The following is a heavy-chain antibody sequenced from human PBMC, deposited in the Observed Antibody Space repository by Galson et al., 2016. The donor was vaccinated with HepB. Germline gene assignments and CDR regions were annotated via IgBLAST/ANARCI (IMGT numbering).Heavy chain of an antibody. J-gene: IGHJ4*02. Sequence: SLRLSCAASGFTFSSYVMNWVRQAPGKGLEWVSDISGRGTYTDYADSVKGRFTISRDNSKNTLFLQLNSLRVEDTAVYYCAKALRRAPPYYLDLWGQGTLVTVSP. CDR1: GFTFSSYV. D-gene: IGHD3-16*01. CDR3: AKALRRAPPYYLDL. V-gene: IGHV3-23*01. CDR2: ISGRGTYT.